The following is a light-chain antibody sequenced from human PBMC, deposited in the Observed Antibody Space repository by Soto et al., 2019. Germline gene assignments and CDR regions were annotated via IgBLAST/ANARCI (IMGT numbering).Light chain of an antibody. V-gene: IGKV3-20*01. CDR2: GAS. J-gene: IGKJ4*01. Sequence: EIVPTQSPGTLSLSPGDRATLSCRASQSVGRDYLAWFQHKAGQAPRLLVHGASNRATGIPDRFSGSGSGTAFTLTITRLEPEDFAVYYCHQYATDPLTFGGGTKVEI. CDR3: HQYATDPLT. CDR1: QSVGRDY.